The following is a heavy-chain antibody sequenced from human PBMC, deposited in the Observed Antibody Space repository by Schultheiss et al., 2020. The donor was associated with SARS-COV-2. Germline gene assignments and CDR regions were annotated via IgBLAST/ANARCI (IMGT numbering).Heavy chain of an antibody. CDR3: ARRNGAYFAFDY. CDR2: ISYDGSNK. Sequence: GESLKISCAASGFTFSSYAMHWVRQAPGKGLEWVAVISYDGSNKYYAGSVKGRFTISRDNSKNTLYLQMNFLRAEDTAVYYCARRNGAYFAFDYWGQGTLVTVSS. CDR1: GFTFSSYA. J-gene: IGHJ4*02. V-gene: IGHV3-30-3*01. D-gene: IGHD3-16*01.